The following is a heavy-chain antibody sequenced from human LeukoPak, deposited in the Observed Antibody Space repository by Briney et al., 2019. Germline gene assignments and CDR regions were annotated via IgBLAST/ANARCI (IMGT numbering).Heavy chain of an antibody. Sequence: SETLSLTCTVSGGSISSGGYYWSWIRQHPGKGLEWIGYIYYSGSTYYNLSLKSRVTISVDTSKNQFSLKLSSVTAADTAVYYCARASGVGEQQLVLGYWGQGTLVTVSS. CDR2: IYYSGST. J-gene: IGHJ4*02. CDR3: ARASGVGEQQLVLGY. CDR1: GGSISSGGYY. D-gene: IGHD6-13*01. V-gene: IGHV4-31*03.